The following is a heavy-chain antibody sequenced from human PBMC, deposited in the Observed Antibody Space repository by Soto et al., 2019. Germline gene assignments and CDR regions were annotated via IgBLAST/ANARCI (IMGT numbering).Heavy chain of an antibody. V-gene: IGHV1-46*01. CDR2: INSSGGST. J-gene: IGHJ4*02. Sequence: ASVKVSCKASGYTFTSYYMHWVRQAPGQGLEWMGIINSSGGSTSYAQKFQGRVTMTRDTSTSTVYMELSSLRSEDTAVYYWARDLLTGDMDYWGQGTLVTVSS. CDR3: ARDLLTGDMDY. D-gene: IGHD7-27*01. CDR1: GYTFTSYY.